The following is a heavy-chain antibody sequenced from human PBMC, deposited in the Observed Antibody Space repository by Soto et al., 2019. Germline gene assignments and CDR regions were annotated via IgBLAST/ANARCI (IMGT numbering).Heavy chain of an antibody. Sequence: PSETLSLTCTVSGGSVSSESHYWSWVRQPPGKGLEWIGEIYHSGSTNYNPSLKSRVTISVDKSKNQFSLKLSSVTAADTAVYYCARWLGRRGEAHTAYCGGDCYSDCCSRNDAFDIWGQGTMVTVSS. D-gene: IGHD2-21*02. CDR3: ARWLGRRGEAHTAYCGGDCYSDCCSRNDAFDI. J-gene: IGHJ3*02. V-gene: IGHV4-4*02. CDR2: IYHSGST. CDR1: GGSVSSESHY.